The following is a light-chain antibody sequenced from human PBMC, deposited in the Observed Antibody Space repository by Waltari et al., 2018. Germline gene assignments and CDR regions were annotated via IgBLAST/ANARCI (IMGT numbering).Light chain of an antibody. V-gene: IGLV3-21*04. Sequence: SYVLTQPPSASEAPGKTARITCGGDNIGRKSGQWYQQKPGQAPVLVIYYGSDRPSGIPERFSGSNSGNTATLTISRVEVGDEAAYYCQVWDSNTDLVVFGGGTKLTVL. J-gene: IGLJ2*01. CDR1: NIGRKS. CDR2: YGS. CDR3: QVWDSNTDLVV.